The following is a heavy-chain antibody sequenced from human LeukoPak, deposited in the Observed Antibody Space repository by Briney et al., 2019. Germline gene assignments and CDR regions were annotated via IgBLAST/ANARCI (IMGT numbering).Heavy chain of an antibody. CDR3: AREYSASEH. CDR2: IDTYTGNT. V-gene: IGHV1-2*02. CDR1: GYNFVGYY. Sequence: ASVKVSCKASGYNFVGYYLHWVRQPPGHGLEWMAWIDTYTGNTHYAQKFQGRINVTRDTSLSTTYMELNWLTSDDTALYYCAREYSASEHWGQGTLVTVSS. J-gene: IGHJ1*01. D-gene: IGHD5-12*01.